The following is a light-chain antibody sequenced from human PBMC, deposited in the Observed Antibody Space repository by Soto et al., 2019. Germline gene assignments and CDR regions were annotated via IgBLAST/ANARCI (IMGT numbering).Light chain of an antibody. Sequence: EIVMTQSPATLSVSPGERATLSCRASQSVSSNLAWYQQKPGQAPRLLIYGASTRATGIPARFSGSGSGTEFTLNISSLQSEDFAVYYCQQYNYWPPYTFGQGTKLEIK. CDR1: QSVSSN. V-gene: IGKV3-15*01. J-gene: IGKJ2*01. CDR3: QQYNYWPPYT. CDR2: GAS.